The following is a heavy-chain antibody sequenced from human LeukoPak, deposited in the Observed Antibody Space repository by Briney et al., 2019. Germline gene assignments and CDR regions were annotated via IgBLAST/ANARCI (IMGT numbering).Heavy chain of an antibody. CDR2: ISYDGSNK. D-gene: IGHD6-13*01. J-gene: IGHJ4*02. V-gene: IGHV3-30*18. CDR1: GFTFSSYG. Sequence: GGSLRLSCAASGFTFSSYGMHWVRQAPGKGLEWVAVISYDGSNKYYADSVEGRFTISRDNSKNTLYLQMNSLRAEDTAVYYCAKGPYSSSWYDYWGQGTLVTVSS. CDR3: AKGPYSSSWYDY.